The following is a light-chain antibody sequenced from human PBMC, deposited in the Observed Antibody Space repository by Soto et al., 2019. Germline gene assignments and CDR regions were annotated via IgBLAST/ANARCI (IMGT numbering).Light chain of an antibody. CDR2: DAT. J-gene: IGKJ5*01. CDR1: QSVSSY. CDR3: QQRSNWPSRIT. Sequence: EIVLTQSPATLSLSPGERATLSCRASQSVSSYLAWYQQKPGQAPRLLIYDATNRATGIPARFSGSGSGTDFTLTISSPEPEDFAVYYCQQRSNWPSRITFSKGTRLDIK. V-gene: IGKV3-11*01.